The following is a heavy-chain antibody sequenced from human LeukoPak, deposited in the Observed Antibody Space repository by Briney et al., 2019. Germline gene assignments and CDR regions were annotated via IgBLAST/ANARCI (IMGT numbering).Heavy chain of an antibody. D-gene: IGHD1-26*01. CDR2: IYYSGST. CDR1: GGSISSSSYY. J-gene: IGHJ4*02. Sequence: SETLSLTCTVSGGSISSSSYYWGWIRQPPGKGLEWIGSIYYSGSTYYNPSLKSRVTISVDTSKNQFSLKLSSVTAADTAVYYCARHVDRWELLGLDYWGQGTLVTVSS. CDR3: ARHVDRWELLGLDY. V-gene: IGHV4-39*01.